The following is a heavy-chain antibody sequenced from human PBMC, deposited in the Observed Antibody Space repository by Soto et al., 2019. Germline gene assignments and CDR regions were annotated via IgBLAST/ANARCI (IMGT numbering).Heavy chain of an antibody. CDR3: ARDMTTPQYRGWFDP. J-gene: IGHJ5*02. CDR1: GGSFSGYY. D-gene: IGHD4-17*01. V-gene: IGHV4-34*01. CDR2: INHSGST. Sequence: QVQLQQWGAGLLKPSETLSLTCAVYGGSFSGYYWSWIRQPPGKGLEWIGEINHSGSTNYNPSLKSRVTISVDTSKNQFSLKLSSVTAADTAVYYCARDMTTPQYRGWFDPWGQGTLVTVSS.